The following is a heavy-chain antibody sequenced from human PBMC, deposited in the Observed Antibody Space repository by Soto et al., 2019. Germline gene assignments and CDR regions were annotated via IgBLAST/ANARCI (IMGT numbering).Heavy chain of an antibody. CDR3: ARNVLGLTGYYNALDP. D-gene: IGHD3-9*01. Sequence: PSETLSLTCTVSGGSISSSSYYWGWIRQPPGKGLEWIGSIYYNGSTYYNPSLKSRVTISVDTSKNQFSLKLSSVTAADTAVYYCARNVLGLTGYYNALDPWGQGTLVTVSS. V-gene: IGHV4-39*07. CDR1: GGSISSSSYY. J-gene: IGHJ5*02. CDR2: IYYNGST.